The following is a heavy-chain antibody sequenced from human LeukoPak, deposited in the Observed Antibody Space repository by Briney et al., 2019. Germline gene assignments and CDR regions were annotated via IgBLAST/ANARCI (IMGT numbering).Heavy chain of an antibody. D-gene: IGHD3-22*01. Sequence: GGSLRLSCAASGFTFSRHWMSWVRQAPGKGLEWVANIRQDGLEKYYVASVQGRFTISRDNAKNSLYLQMNSLKADDTAVYYCARAPYYESSGPLWGQGTLVGVSS. CDR1: GFTFSRHW. CDR3: ARAPYYESSGPL. CDR2: IRQDGLEK. J-gene: IGHJ4*02. V-gene: IGHV3-7*04.